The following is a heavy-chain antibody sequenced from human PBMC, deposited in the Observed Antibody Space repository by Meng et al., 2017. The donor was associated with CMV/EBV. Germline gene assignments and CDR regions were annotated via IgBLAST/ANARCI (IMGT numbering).Heavy chain of an antibody. J-gene: IGHJ5*02. Sequence: GESLKISCAASGFTFSSYSMNWVRQAPGKGLEWVSSISSSSSYIYYADSVKGRFTISRDNSKNTLYLQMNSLRAEDTAVYYCARERRDISWFDPWGQGTLVTVSS. V-gene: IGHV3-21*01. CDR3: ARERRDISWFDP. CDR2: ISSSSSYI. CDR1: GFTFSSYS. D-gene: IGHD2-15*01.